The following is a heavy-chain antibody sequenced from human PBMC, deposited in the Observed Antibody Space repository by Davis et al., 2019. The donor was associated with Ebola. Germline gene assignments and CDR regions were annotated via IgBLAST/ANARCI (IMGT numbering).Heavy chain of an antibody. J-gene: IGHJ3*02. V-gene: IGHV3-21*01. CDR1: GFTFSSYS. Sequence: GESLKISCAASGFTFSSYSMNWVRQAPGKGLEWVSSISSSSTYIYYADSVKGRFTISRDNAKNSLYLQMNSLGAEDTAVYYCARDPKQWVARGAFDIWGQGTMVTVSS. CDR2: ISSSSTYI. CDR3: ARDPKQWVARGAFDI. D-gene: IGHD6-19*01.